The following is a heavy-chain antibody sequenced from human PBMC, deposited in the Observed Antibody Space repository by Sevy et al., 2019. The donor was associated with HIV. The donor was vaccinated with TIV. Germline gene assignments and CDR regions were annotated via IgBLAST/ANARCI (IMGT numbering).Heavy chain of an antibody. CDR3: ARLTTQPTSDLYGMDV. Sequence: ASVNVSCKASGYIFTDYYIHWVRQAPGQGLEWMAWINSDSGVTNYAQRFQGEVTVTRDTSLSTANLELSRLKSNDTAIYYCARLTTQPTSDLYGMDVWGQGTRVTVSS. V-gene: IGHV1-2*02. CDR1: GYIFTDYY. J-gene: IGHJ6*02. D-gene: IGHD4-4*01. CDR2: INSDSGVT.